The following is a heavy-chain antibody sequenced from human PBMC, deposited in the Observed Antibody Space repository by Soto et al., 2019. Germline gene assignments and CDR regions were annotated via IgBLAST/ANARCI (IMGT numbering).Heavy chain of an antibody. J-gene: IGHJ5*02. Sequence: PGGSLRLSCAASGFTFSSYWMHWVRQAPGKGLVWVSRINSDGSSTSYADSVKGRFTISRDNAKNTLYLQMNSLRAEDTAVYYCARDVAYYYGSGSSDWFDPWGQGTLVTVPQ. V-gene: IGHV3-74*01. CDR1: GFTFSSYW. CDR2: INSDGSST. CDR3: ARDVAYYYGSGSSDWFDP. D-gene: IGHD3-10*01.